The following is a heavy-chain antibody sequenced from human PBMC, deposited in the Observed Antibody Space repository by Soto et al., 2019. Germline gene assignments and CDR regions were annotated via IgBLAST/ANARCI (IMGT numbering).Heavy chain of an antibody. CDR2: ITSKSTTI. Sequence: GGSLRLSCAASGFTFTSYSMNWVRQAPGQGLEWVSYITSKSTTIKYADSVKGRFTVSRDNAKNSLYLQLNSLRDEDTAVYYCAREMGACSDSSCYPGPYDSWGQGTLVTVTS. CDR1: GFTFTSYS. D-gene: IGHD3-16*01. J-gene: IGHJ5*02. V-gene: IGHV3-48*02. CDR3: AREMGACSDSSCYPGPYDS.